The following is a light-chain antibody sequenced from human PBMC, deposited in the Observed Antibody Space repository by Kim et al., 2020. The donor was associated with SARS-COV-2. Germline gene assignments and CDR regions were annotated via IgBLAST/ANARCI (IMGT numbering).Light chain of an antibody. Sequence: AWGQTVRISCQGNSIRSYYATWYQKKPRQAPILVIYGKNTRPSGIPERFSGSSAGNTASLTITGTQAGDEADYYCNSRDSNDNVVFGGGTKLTVL. CDR2: GKN. CDR3: NSRDSNDNVV. J-gene: IGLJ2*01. V-gene: IGLV3-19*01. CDR1: SIRSYY.